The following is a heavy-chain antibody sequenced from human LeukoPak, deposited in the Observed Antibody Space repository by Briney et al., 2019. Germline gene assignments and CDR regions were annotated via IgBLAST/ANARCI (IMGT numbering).Heavy chain of an antibody. D-gene: IGHD3-10*01. V-gene: IGHV3-7*01. CDR3: ARETHGDYMDV. Sequence: PGGSLRLSCAASGFTFSSYWMSWVRQAPGKGLEWVANIKQDGSEKYYVASVKGRFTLSRDNAKNSLYLQMHSLRAEDTAVYYCARETHGDYMDVWGKGTTVTVSS. CDR2: IKQDGSEK. CDR1: GFTFSSYW. J-gene: IGHJ6*03.